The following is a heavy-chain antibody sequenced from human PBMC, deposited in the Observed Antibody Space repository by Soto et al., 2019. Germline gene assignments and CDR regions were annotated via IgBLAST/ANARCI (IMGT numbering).Heavy chain of an antibody. CDR1: GYTFTGYY. J-gene: IGHJ4*02. Sequence: GASVKVSCKASGYTFTGYYMHWVRQAPGQGLEWMGWINPNSGGTNYAQKFQGRVTMTRDTSISTAYMELSRLRSDDTAVYYCAREGDYVRGSYRYYFDYWGQGTLVTVSS. CDR2: INPNSGGT. CDR3: AREGDYVRGSYRYYFDY. D-gene: IGHD3-16*02. V-gene: IGHV1-2*02.